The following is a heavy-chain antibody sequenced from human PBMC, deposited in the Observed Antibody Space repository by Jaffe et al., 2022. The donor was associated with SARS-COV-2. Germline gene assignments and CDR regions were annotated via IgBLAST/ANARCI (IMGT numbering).Heavy chain of an antibody. V-gene: IGHV3-30*04. CDR2: ISYDGSNK. Sequence: QVQLVESGGGVVQPGRSLRLSCAASGFTFSSYAMHWVRQAPGKGLEWVAVISYDGSNKYYADSVKGRFTISRDNSKNTLYLQMNSLRAEDTAVYYCARENYYDSSGYPDAFDIWGQGTMVTVSS. D-gene: IGHD3-22*01. J-gene: IGHJ3*02. CDR3: ARENYYDSSGYPDAFDI. CDR1: GFTFSSYA.